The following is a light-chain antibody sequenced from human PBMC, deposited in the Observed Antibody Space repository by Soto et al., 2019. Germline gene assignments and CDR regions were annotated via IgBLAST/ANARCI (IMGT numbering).Light chain of an antibody. CDR3: QQRSSWPLT. Sequence: EIVLTQSPATLSLSPGERATLSCRASQSVGSYFAWYQQKPGQAPRLLIYDAFSRVSGIPARFSVSGSGTDFTLTISSLEPEDFAVYFCQQRSSWPLTFGGGTMVEIK. CDR1: QSVGSY. J-gene: IGKJ4*01. V-gene: IGKV3-11*01. CDR2: DAF.